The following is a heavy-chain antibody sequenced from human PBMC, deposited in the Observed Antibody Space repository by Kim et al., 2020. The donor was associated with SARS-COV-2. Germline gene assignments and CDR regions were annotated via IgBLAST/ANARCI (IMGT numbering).Heavy chain of an antibody. V-gene: IGHV3-33*01. Sequence: GGSLRLSCAASGFTFTSYGFHWVRQAPGKGLEWVAVIRKDGSVESYADSVKGRFTISKDDSRNTVYLQMNNLRVEDTAVYYCARDVWRGDYKWFDPWGQGTLVTVAP. CDR1: GFTFTSYG. CDR2: IRKDGSVE. J-gene: IGHJ5*02. D-gene: IGHD7-27*01. CDR3: ARDVWRGDYKWFDP.